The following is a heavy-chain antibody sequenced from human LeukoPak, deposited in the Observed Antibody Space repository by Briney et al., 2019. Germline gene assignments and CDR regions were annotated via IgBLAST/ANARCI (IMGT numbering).Heavy chain of an antibody. CDR1: GGSFSGYY. V-gene: IGHV4-34*01. D-gene: IGHD3-10*01. CDR2: INHSGSA. CDR3: ARRATMVRGVIIPSYYYYYYMDV. Sequence: ASETLSLTCAVYGGSFSGYYWSWIRQPPGKGLEWIGEINHSGSANYNPSLKSRVTISVDTSKNQLSLKLSSVTAADTAVYYCARRATMVRGVIIPSYYYYYYMDVWGKGTTVTISS. J-gene: IGHJ6*03.